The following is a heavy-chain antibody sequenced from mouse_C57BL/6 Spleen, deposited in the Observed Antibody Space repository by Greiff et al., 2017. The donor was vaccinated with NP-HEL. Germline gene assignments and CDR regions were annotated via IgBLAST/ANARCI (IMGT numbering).Heavy chain of an antibody. J-gene: IGHJ3*01. Sequence: DVQLVESGGDLVKPGGSLKLSCAASGFTFSSYGMSWVRQTPDKRLEWVATISSGGSYTYYPDSVKGRFTISRDNAKNTLYLQMSSLKSEDTAMYYCARHDYDTWFAYWGQGTLVTVSA. V-gene: IGHV5-6*01. CDR3: ARHDYDTWFAY. D-gene: IGHD2-4*01. CDR2: ISSGGSYT. CDR1: GFTFSSYG.